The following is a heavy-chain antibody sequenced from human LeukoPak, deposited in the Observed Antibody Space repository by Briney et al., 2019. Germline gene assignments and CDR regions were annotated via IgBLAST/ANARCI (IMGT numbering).Heavy chain of an antibody. D-gene: IGHD6-13*01. J-gene: IGHJ3*02. CDR3: ARGGIAAAAHAFDI. V-gene: IGHV4-59*01. CDR2: IYYSGST. Sequence: SETLSLTCTVSGGSISSYYWSWIRQPPGKGLEWIGYIYYSGSTDYNPSLKSRVTISVDTSKNQFSLKLSSVTAADTAVCYCARGGIAAAAHAFDIWGQGTMVTVSS. CDR1: GGSISSYY.